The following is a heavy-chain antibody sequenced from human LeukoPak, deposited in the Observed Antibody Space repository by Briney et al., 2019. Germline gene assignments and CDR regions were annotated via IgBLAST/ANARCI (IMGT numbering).Heavy chain of an antibody. Sequence: SSETLSLTCTVSGGSITTHYWSWIRQAPGKALEWIGYISYSGNTYYNPFLKSRVTISRDMSKNQFSLKLTSVTAADTAVYYCARGGQDTNGCFIWFDTWGQGTLVTVSS. V-gene: IGHV4-59*11. D-gene: IGHD2-8*01. CDR2: ISYSGNT. CDR3: ARGGQDTNGCFIWFDT. CDR1: GGSITTHY. J-gene: IGHJ5*02.